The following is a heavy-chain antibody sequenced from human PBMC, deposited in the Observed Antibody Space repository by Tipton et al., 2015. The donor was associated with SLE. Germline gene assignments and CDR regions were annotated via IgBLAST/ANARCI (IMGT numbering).Heavy chain of an antibody. J-gene: IGHJ4*02. V-gene: IGHV4-59*07. D-gene: IGHD3-16*01. Sequence: TLSLTCTVSGGSISDQYWSWIRQPPGKGLEWIGYIYDSGSTNYNPSLKSRITISVDTSQNQFSLKLSSVTAADTAVYYCARFMISVGFDYWGQGTLVTVSS. CDR1: GGSISDQY. CDR3: ARFMISVGFDY. CDR2: IYDSGST.